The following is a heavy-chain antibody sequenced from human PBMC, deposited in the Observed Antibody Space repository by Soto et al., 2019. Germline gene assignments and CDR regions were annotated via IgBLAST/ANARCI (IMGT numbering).Heavy chain of an antibody. Sequence: GGSLRLSCAASGFTFSSYSMNWVRQAPGKGLEWVSSISSSSSYIYYADSVKGRFTISRDNAKNSLYLQMNSLRAEDTAVYYFARDEGRITIFGVVIIGRAFDYWGQGTLVTVSS. CDR1: GFTFSSYS. J-gene: IGHJ4*02. V-gene: IGHV3-21*01. D-gene: IGHD3-3*01. CDR3: ARDEGRITIFGVVIIGRAFDY. CDR2: ISSSSSYI.